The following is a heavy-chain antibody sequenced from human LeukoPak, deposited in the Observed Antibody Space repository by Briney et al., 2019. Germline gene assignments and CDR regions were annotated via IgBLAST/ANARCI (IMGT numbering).Heavy chain of an antibody. CDR3: ARRWDTFDY. D-gene: IGHD5-18*01. CDR1: GFTFSSYS. J-gene: IGHJ4*02. Sequence: GGSLRLSCAASGFTFSSYSMNWVRQAPGKGLEWVSSISSSSSYINYADSVKGRFTISRDSAKNSLYLQMNSLRAEDTAVYYCARRWDTFDYWGQGTLVTVSS. CDR2: ISSSSSYI. V-gene: IGHV3-21*01.